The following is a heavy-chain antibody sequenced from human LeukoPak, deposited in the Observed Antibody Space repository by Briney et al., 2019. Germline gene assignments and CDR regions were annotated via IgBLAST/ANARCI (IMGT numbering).Heavy chain of an antibody. Sequence: GGSLRLSCAASGFTFSSYSMNWVRQAPGKGLEWVSYISSSSSTIYYADSVKGRFTISRDNSKNTLYLQMNSLRAEDTAVYYCARPIYDSSGSDAFDIWGQGTMVTVSS. CDR3: ARPIYDSSGSDAFDI. V-gene: IGHV3-48*01. CDR2: ISSSSSTI. J-gene: IGHJ3*02. CDR1: GFTFSSYS. D-gene: IGHD3-22*01.